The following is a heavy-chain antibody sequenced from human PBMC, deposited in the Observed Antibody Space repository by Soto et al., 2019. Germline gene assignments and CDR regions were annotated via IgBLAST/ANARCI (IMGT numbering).Heavy chain of an antibody. CDR2: ISYDGSNK. CDR1: GFTFSSYG. V-gene: IGHV3-30*03. Sequence: QVQLVESGGGVVQPGRSLRLSCAASGFTFSSYGMHWVRQAPGKGLEWVAVISYDGSNKYYADSVKGRFTISRDNSKNTLYLQMNSLRAEDTAVYYCAAQYYDRSGYSDYWGQGTLVTVSS. D-gene: IGHD3-22*01. J-gene: IGHJ4*02. CDR3: AAQYYDRSGYSDY.